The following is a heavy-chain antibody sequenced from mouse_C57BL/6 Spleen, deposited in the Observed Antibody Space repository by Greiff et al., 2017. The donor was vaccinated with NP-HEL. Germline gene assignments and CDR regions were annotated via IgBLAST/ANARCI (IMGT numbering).Heavy chain of an antibody. D-gene: IGHD1-1*01. CDR1: GYTFTSYG. J-gene: IGHJ2*01. Sequence: QVHVKQSGAELARPGASVKLSCKASGYTFTSYGISWVKQRTGQGLEWIGEIYPRSGNTYYNEKFKGKATLTADKSSSTAYMELRSLTSEDSAVYFCARSGVDIYYYGSSYFDYWGQGTTLTVSS. V-gene: IGHV1-81*01. CDR2: IYPRSGNT. CDR3: ARSGVDIYYYGSSYFDY.